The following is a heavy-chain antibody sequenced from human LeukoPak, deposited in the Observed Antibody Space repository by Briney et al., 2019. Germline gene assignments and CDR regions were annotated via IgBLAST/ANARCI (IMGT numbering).Heavy chain of an antibody. CDR2: IYCTGST. Sequence: PSDTLSLTCTLSGGSMSTYYWTWLPQPPGKALEWIGFIYCTGSTNYNPSLKSRVTISVDTSKNQFSLKLSSVTAADTAVYYCAGMRITTPTVRTLDYWGQGTLVTVSS. CDR1: GGSMSTYY. J-gene: IGHJ4*02. CDR3: AGMRITTPTVRTLDY. V-gene: IGHV4-59*07. D-gene: IGHD1-14*01.